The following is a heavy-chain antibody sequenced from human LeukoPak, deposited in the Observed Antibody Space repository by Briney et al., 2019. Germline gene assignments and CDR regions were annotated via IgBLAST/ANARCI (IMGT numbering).Heavy chain of an antibody. CDR3: ARERYNSGWHFDF. J-gene: IGHJ4*02. V-gene: IGHV4-39*07. CDR1: GGSIISSSYY. D-gene: IGHD6-19*01. CDR2: IYYSGST. Sequence: SETLSLTCTVSGGSIISSSYYWGWLRQPPGKGLEWIGSIYYSGSTYYNPSLKSRVTISVDTSKNQFSLNLSSVTAADTAVYYCARERYNSGWHFDFWGQGTLVTVSS.